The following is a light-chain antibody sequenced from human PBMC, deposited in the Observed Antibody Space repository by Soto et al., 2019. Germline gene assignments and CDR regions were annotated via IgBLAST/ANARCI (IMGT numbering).Light chain of an antibody. J-gene: IGLJ3*02. CDR1: NIGSKS. Sequence: SSELTQSPSVSVAPGQTARITCGGINIGSKSVHWYQQKPGQAPVLVVSDDSDRPSGIPERFSGSKSGNTATLTFSRVEAGDEADYFCQVWDSGSDHPGVFGGGTQLTVL. CDR2: DDS. CDR3: QVWDSGSDHPGV. V-gene: IGLV3-21*02.